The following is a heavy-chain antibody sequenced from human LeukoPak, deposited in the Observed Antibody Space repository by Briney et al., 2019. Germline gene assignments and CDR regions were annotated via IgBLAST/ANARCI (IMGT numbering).Heavy chain of an antibody. V-gene: IGHV1-69*13. CDR3: ASLYSSSSQRDYYGMDV. J-gene: IGHJ6*02. CDR2: IIPIFGTA. CDR1: GGTFSSYA. D-gene: IGHD6-13*01. Sequence: SVKVSCKASGGTFSSYAISWVRQAPGQGLEWMGGIIPIFGTANYAQKFRGRVTITADESTSTAYMELSSLRSEDTAVYYCASLYSSSSQRDYYGMDVWGQGTTVTVSS.